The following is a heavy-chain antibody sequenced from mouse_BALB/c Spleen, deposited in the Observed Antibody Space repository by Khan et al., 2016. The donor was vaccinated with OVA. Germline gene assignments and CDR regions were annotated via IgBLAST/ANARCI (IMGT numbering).Heavy chain of an antibody. CDR1: GYTFTSYT. CDR2: INPSNGYT. D-gene: IGHD2-14*01. V-gene: IGHV1-4*01. J-gene: IGHJ3*01. Sequence: VKLVESGAELARPGASVKMSCKASGYTFTSYTIHWIKKRPGQGLEWIGYINPSNGYTNYNQKFKDKATLTTDKSSTIAYLQLSSLTSDDSAVYNCVRDGAYHRNDGWFAYWGQGTLVTVSA. CDR3: VRDGAYHRNDGWFAY.